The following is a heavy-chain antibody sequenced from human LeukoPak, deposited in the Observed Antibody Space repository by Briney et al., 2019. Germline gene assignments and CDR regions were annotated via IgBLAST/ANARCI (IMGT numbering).Heavy chain of an antibody. CDR3: ARNPTGYGSSFYFDY. CDR1: GFTFSSHA. J-gene: IGHJ4*02. CDR2: ISSNGGST. Sequence: GGSLRLSCAASGFTFSSHAMHWVRQAPGKGLEYVSAISSNGGSTYYANSVKGRFTISRDNSKNTLFLQMGSLRADDMAVYYCARNPTGYGSSFYFDYWGRGTLVTVSS. D-gene: IGHD6-13*01. V-gene: IGHV3-64*01.